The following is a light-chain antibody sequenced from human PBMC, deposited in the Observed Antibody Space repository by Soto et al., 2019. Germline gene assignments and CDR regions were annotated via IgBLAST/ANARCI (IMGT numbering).Light chain of an antibody. CDR3: MQALQTPLST. V-gene: IGKV2-28*01. J-gene: IGKJ5*01. Sequence: DIVMTQSPLSLPVTPGEPASISCRSSQSLLHSNGYNYLDWYLQKPGQSPQLLIYLGSNRASGVPDRFSGSGSGTDFTLKISRVEAEDVGVYYCMQALQTPLSTFGQGTRLEIK. CDR2: LGS. CDR1: QSLLHSNGYNY.